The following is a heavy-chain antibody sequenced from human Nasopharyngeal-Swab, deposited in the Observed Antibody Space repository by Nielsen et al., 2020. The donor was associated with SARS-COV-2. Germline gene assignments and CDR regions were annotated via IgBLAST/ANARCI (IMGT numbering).Heavy chain of an antibody. CDR1: GFTFDDYA. CDR2: ISWNSGSI. J-gene: IGHJ4*02. Sequence: SLKISCAASGFTFDDYAMHWVRQAPGKGLEWVSGISWNSGSIGYADSVKGRFTISRDNAKNSLYLQMNSLRAEDTALYYCAKVGGWGYYWGQGTLVTVSS. D-gene: IGHD6-19*01. V-gene: IGHV3-9*01. CDR3: AKVGGWGYY.